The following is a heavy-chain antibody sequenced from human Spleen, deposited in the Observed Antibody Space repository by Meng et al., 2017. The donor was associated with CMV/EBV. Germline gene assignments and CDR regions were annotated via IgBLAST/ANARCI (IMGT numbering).Heavy chain of an antibody. Sequence: GESLKIYCAASGFTFSSYEMNWVRQAPGKGLEWVSYISSSGSTIYYADSVKGRFTISRDNAKNSLYLQMNSLRAEDTAVYYCARDGGGYYPGGGDAFDIWGQGTMVTVSS. CDR1: GFTFSSYE. J-gene: IGHJ3*02. D-gene: IGHD3-22*01. V-gene: IGHV3-48*03. CDR2: ISSSGSTI. CDR3: ARDGGGYYPGGGDAFDI.